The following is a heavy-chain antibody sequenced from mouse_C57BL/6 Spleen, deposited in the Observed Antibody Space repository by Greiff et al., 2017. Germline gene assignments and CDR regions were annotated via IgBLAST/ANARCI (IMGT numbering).Heavy chain of an antibody. CDR2: IDPSDSYT. CDR3: ASGLRDLDY. D-gene: IGHD1-3*01. J-gene: IGHJ2*01. Sequence: QVQLQQPGAELVMPGASVKLSCKASGYTFTSYWMHWVKQRPGQGLEWIGEIDPSDSYTNYKQKFKGKSTFTVDKSSSTAYMQLSSLTSEDSAVYYWASGLRDLDYWGQGTTLTVSS. CDR1: GYTFTSYW. V-gene: IGHV1-69*01.